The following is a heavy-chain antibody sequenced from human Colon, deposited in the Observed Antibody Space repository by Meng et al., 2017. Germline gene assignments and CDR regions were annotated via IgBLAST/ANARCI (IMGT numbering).Heavy chain of an antibody. Sequence: QLQLKESGSRLVKPSQTLSLPCAVSGDFVTTTLSSWSWIRQSPGKGLEWIGNIYDNGYTSYSLSLRIRVTISVDRSNNQFSLNLNSVTAADTAVYFCARGYRGSTYFAYWGQGILVTVSS. CDR3: ARGYRGSTYFAY. D-gene: IGHD3-16*01. CDR1: GDFVTTTLSS. J-gene: IGHJ4*02. V-gene: IGHV4-30-2*06. CDR2: IYDNGYT.